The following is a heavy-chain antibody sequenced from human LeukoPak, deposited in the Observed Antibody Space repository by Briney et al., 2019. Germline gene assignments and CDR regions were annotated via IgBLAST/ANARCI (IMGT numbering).Heavy chain of an antibody. CDR1: GFTFSSYG. Sequence: GGSLRLSCAASGFTFSSYGVHWVRQAPGKGLDWVAIISSGGGTKSYADSVEGRFTISRDSSTLYLQMNSLRSEDTAVYYCARGSVGTPPPFDYWGQGTLVTVSS. D-gene: IGHD2-15*01. V-gene: IGHV3-30-3*01. CDR3: ARGSVGTPPPFDY. J-gene: IGHJ4*02. CDR2: ISSGGGTK.